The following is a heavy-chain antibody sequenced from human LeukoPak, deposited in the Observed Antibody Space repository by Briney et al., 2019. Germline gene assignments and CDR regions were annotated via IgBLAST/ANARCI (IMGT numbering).Heavy chain of an antibody. D-gene: IGHD1-14*01. CDR3: TREVDGMSAY. Sequence: WIRQPPGKGLEWLGFIRSKASGGAIEYDPSVDGRFTISRDDSKSIAYLQMTSLKTEDTATYFCTREVDGMSAYWGQGTLVTVSS. V-gene: IGHV3-49*02. J-gene: IGHJ4*02. CDR2: IRSKASGGAI.